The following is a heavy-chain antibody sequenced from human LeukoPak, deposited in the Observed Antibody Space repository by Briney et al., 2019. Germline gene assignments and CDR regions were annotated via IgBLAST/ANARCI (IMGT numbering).Heavy chain of an antibody. Sequence: GGSLRLSCAASGFTFSYAMSWVRQAPGKGLEWVSTISGSGGTTFYADSVKGRFTISRDNAKSTLYLQMNSLRAEDTAVYYCAKGVSAYWYFDLWGRGTLVTVSS. CDR3: AKGVSAYWYFDL. D-gene: IGHD5/OR15-5a*01. CDR1: GFTFSYA. V-gene: IGHV3-23*01. J-gene: IGHJ2*01. CDR2: ISGSGGTT.